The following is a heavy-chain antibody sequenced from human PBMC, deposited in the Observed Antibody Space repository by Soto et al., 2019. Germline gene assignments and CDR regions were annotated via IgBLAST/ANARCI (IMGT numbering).Heavy chain of an antibody. CDR3: VRDNGDYGGIFNS. Sequence: GGSVRLSFTTSGFTFSNFCMHWVRPAPGKGLEWAAIIWFDGSSRYYADSVKGRFTISRDNSKNTVYLQMNSLRADDTAVYYCVRDNGDYGGIFNSWGQGTQVTVSS. J-gene: IGHJ4*02. CDR2: IWFDGSSR. D-gene: IGHD4-17*01. V-gene: IGHV3-33*01. CDR1: GFTFSNFC.